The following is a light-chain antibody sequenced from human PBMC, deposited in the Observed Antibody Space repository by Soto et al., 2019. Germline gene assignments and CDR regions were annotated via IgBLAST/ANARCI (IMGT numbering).Light chain of an antibody. J-gene: IGLJ2*01. Sequence: QSVLTQPPSVSGAPGQRVTISCTGNSSNLGAGYDVHWYQQLPGAAPKLVIFGNRNRPSGVPERFSGSKSGTSGSLAISGLQSEDEGDYYCAAWDDSLNGHVVFGGGTKVTVL. V-gene: IGLV1-40*01. CDR2: GNR. CDR3: AAWDDSLNGHVV. CDR1: SSNLGAGYD.